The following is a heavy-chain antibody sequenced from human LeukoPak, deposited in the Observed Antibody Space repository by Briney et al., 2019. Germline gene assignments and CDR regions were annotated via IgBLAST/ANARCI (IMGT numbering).Heavy chain of an antibody. CDR2: INHSGST. V-gene: IGHV4-34*01. Sequence: SETLSLTCAVYGGSFSGYYWSWIRQPPGKGLEWIGEINHSGSTNYNPSLKSRVTISVDTSKNQFSLKLSSVTAADTAVYYCARSPGSLRWFDPWGQGTLVTVSS. D-gene: IGHD3-10*01. CDR3: ARSPGSLRWFDP. J-gene: IGHJ5*02. CDR1: GGSFSGYY.